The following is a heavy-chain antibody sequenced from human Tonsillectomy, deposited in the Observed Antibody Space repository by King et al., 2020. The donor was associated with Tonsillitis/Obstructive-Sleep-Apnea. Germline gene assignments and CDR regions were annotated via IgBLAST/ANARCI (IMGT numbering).Heavy chain of an antibody. CDR1: GGSFSGYY. Sequence: VQLQQWGAGLLKPSETLSLTCTVYGGSFSGYYWSWIRQPPRKGLEWIGEINHSGSTNYNPSLKSRVTISVDTSKNQFSLKLSSVTAADTAVYYCVAYYYYYGMDVWGQGTTVTVSS. CDR2: INHSGST. V-gene: IGHV4-34*01. J-gene: IGHJ6*02. CDR3: VAYYYYYGMDV.